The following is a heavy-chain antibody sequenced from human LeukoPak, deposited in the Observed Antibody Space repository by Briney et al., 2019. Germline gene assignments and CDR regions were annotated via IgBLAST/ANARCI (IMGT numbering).Heavy chain of an antibody. D-gene: IGHD2-2*01. J-gene: IGHJ4*02. CDR1: GFTFSSQT. V-gene: IGHV3-23*01. CDR3: VSPRYCSSISCQTPFDY. Sequence: TGGSLRLSCAASGFTFSSQTMSWVRQAPGKGQEWVSAISGSGGSTYYADSVNGRCTISRDNFKNTLYLQMNSLRAEDTAVYYCVSPRYCSSISCQTPFDYWGQGTLVTVSS. CDR2: ISGSGGST.